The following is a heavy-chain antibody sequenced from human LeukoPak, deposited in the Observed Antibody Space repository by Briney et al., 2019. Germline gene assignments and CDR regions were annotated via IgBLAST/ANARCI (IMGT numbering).Heavy chain of an antibody. V-gene: IGHV4-59*08. J-gene: IGHJ5*02. CDR2: SYYSGST. Sequence: SETLSLTCAVYGGSFSGYYWSWIQQPPGKGLEWIRYSYYSGSTNYNPSLKSRVNISVDTSKNQFSLKLSSVTAADTAVYYCAREITMIVVVTPRVRFDPWGQGTLVTVSS. D-gene: IGHD3-22*01. CDR3: AREITMIVVVTPRVRFDP. CDR1: GGSFSGYY.